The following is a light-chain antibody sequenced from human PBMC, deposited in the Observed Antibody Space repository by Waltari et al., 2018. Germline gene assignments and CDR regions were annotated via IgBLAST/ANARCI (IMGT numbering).Light chain of an antibody. CDR1: SGINVGTYR. J-gene: IGLJ2*01. CDR2: YKSDSDK. V-gene: IGLV5-45*02. Sequence: QAVLTQPSSLSESPGASASLTCTLRSGINVGTYRIYWYQQKPGSPPPYLLRYKSDSDKQQGSGVPSRFSGSKDASANAGILLISGLQSEDEADYYCMIWHSSAVVFGGGTKLTVL. CDR3: MIWHSSAVV.